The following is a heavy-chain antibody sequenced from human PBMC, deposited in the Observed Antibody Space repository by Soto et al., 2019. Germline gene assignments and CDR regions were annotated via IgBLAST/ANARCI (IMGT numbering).Heavy chain of an antibody. CDR2: IKSKTDGGTT. J-gene: IGHJ4*02. CDR1: EFTFSDHW. CDR3: TTARNYGDYGDY. D-gene: IGHD4-17*01. Sequence: GGSLRLSCAASEFTFSDHWMHWVRQAPGKGLEWVGRIKSKTDGGTTDYATPVKGRFTISRDDSKNTLYLQMNSLKTEDTAVYYCTTARNYGDYGDYWGQGTLVTVSS. V-gene: IGHV3-15*07.